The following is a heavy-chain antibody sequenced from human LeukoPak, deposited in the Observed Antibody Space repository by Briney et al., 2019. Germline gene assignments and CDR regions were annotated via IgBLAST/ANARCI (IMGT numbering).Heavy chain of an antibody. J-gene: IGHJ4*02. Sequence: PGGSLRLSCGASGFTFNNYAMSWVRQAPGKGLEWVSAISGSGGSTYYADPLKGRFTISRDNSKNTLYLQMNSLRAEDTALYYCAKDGIGGIYYDSSGYFDYWGQGTLVTVSS. D-gene: IGHD3-22*01. CDR2: ISGSGGST. CDR1: GFTFNNYA. V-gene: IGHV3-23*01. CDR3: AKDGIGGIYYDSSGYFDY.